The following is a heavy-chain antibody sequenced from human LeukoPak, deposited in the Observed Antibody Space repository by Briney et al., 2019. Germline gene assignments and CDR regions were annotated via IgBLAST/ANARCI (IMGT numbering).Heavy chain of an antibody. CDR2: ILYSGST. J-gene: IGHJ5*02. CDR1: GGSINTYY. V-gene: IGHV4-59*12. CDR3: ARARGRGSRNYNWFNP. D-gene: IGHD3-22*01. Sequence: SETLSLTCTVSGGSINTYYWTWIRQPPGKGLEWIGYILYSGSTNYNPSLKSRLTISVDTSKNLFSLKLSSVTAADTAVYYCARARGRGSRNYNWFNPWGQGTLVTVSS.